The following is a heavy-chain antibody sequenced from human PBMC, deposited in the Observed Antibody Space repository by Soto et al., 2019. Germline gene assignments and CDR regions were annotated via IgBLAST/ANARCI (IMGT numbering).Heavy chain of an antibody. Sequence: LRLSCVVSGFSVSATSIFWVRQATGKGLEWVSLMHRGGTTDNADSVKGRFTTSRDKSKNTLYLHMNGLRVEDTAVYYCARVNTTLVDHFDCWGQGTLVTVS. V-gene: IGHV3-53*01. J-gene: IGHJ4*02. CDR2: MHRGGTT. CDR1: GFSVSATS. D-gene: IGHD5-18*01. CDR3: ARVNTTLVDHFDC.